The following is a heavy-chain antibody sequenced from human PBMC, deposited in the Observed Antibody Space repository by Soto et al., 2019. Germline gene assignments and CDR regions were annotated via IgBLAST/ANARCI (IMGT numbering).Heavy chain of an antibody. CDR2: ISYDGSNK. CDR1: GFTFSSYA. V-gene: IGHV3-30-3*01. J-gene: IGHJ5*02. Sequence: PGGSLRLSCAASGFTFSSYAMHWVRQAPGKGLEWVAVISYDGSNKYYADSVKGRFTISRDNSKNTLYLQMNSLRAEDTAVYYCASSIGGKGFGESRAWGQGTLVTVSS. CDR3: ASSIGGKGFGESRA. D-gene: IGHD3-10*01.